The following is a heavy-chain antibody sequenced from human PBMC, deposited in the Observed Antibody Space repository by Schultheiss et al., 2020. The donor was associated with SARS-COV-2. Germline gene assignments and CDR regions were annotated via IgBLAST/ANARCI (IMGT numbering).Heavy chain of an antibody. D-gene: IGHD3-22*01. CDR3: ARTPAPSSGYYEVFDY. V-gene: IGHV4-59*04. CDR1: GGSISSYY. CDR2: IYYSGST. J-gene: IGHJ4*02. Sequence: SETLSLTCTVSGGSISSYYWSWIRQPAGKGLEWIGSIYYSGSTYYNPSLKSRVTISVDTSKNQFSLKLSSVTAADTAVYYCARTPAPSSGYYEVFDYWGQGTLVTVSS.